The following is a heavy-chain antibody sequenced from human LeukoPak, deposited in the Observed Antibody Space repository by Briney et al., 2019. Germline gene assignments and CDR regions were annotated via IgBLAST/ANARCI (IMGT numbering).Heavy chain of an antibody. J-gene: IGHJ4*02. V-gene: IGHV3-7*01. CDR2: IRHDGNAK. Sequence: PGGSLRLSCAAYGFSLSGYWMSWVRQAPGKGLEWVANIRHDGNAKNYVPSVRGRFTISRDNAKNSLYLQMNSLTVEDTAVYYCATSHDSAGNDWGQGTQVTVSS. CDR3: ATSHDSAGND. CDR1: GFSLSGYW. D-gene: IGHD2-15*01.